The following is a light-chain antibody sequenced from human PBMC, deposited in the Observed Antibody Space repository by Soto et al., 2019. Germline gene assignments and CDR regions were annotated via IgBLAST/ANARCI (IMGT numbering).Light chain of an antibody. J-gene: IGKJ1*01. Sequence: DIQMTQSPSSLSASVGDRVTITCRASQGIDHYLAWYQQKPGKVPRLLIFGASTLRSGVTSRFSGSGSGTDFTLTISSLQPEDVATYYCQQYRGWPRTFGQGTKVEIK. CDR2: GAS. CDR1: QGIDHY. CDR3: QQYRGWPRT. V-gene: IGKV1-27*01.